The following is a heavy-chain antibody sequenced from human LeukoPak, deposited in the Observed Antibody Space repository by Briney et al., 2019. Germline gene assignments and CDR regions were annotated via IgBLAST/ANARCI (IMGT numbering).Heavy chain of an antibody. J-gene: IGHJ4*02. Sequence: PGGSLRLSCAASGFTFRSYSMNWVRQAPGKGLEWVSVLYSGGSTYYADSVKGRFTISRDSSKNTLYLQMNSLRAEDTAVYYCARSGSYALDYWGQGTLITVSS. V-gene: IGHV3-53*01. CDR2: LYSGGST. D-gene: IGHD1-26*01. CDR1: GFTFRSYS. CDR3: ARSGSYALDY.